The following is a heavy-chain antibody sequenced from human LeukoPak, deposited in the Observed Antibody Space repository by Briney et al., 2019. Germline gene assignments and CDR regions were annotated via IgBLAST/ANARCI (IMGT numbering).Heavy chain of an antibody. D-gene: IGHD6-13*01. J-gene: IGHJ5*02. Sequence: SETLSLTCIVSGGSISSYYWSWIRQPPGKGLEWIGYIYYSGSTNYNPSLKSRVTISVDTSKNQFSLKLSSVTAADTAVYYCARAGGVYERSSWYLDWFDPWGQGTLVTVSS. CDR3: ARAGGVYERSSWYLDWFDP. CDR1: GGSISSYY. V-gene: IGHV4-59*01. CDR2: IYYSGST.